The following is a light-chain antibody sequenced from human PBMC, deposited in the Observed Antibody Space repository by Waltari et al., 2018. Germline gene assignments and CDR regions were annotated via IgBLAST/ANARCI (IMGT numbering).Light chain of an antibody. CDR3: QQYYRTPPLFT. CDR2: WAS. Sequence: DIVMTQSPDSLAVSLGERATINCKSSQSVLYSSNHKNYLAWYQQKPGQPPTQLIYWASTRESGVPDRFSGSGSGTDFTLTISSLQAEDVAVYYCQQYYRTPPLFTFGPGTKVDIK. V-gene: IGKV4-1*01. CDR1: QSVLYSSNHKNY. J-gene: IGKJ3*01.